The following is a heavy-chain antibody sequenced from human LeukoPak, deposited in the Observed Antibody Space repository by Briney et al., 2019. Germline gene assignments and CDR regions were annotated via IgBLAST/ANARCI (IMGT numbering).Heavy chain of an antibody. CDR2: INDNGAGT. Sequence: GGSLRLSCAASGFTFSSYAMSWVRQAPGKGLKWVSTINDNGAGTYYADSVRGRFTISRDNSKNTLYLQMNSLRAEDTAVYYCAKEGYSGSSDYFDYWGQGTLVTVSS. D-gene: IGHD1-26*01. J-gene: IGHJ4*02. CDR3: AKEGYSGSSDYFDY. V-gene: IGHV3-23*01. CDR1: GFTFSSYA.